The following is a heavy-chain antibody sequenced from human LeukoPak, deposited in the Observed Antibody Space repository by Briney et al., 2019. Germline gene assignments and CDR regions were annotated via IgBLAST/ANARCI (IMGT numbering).Heavy chain of an antibody. Sequence: GASVKVSCKASGYTFTSYGISWVRQAPGQGLEWMGWISAYNGNTNYAQKLQGRGTMTTDTSTSTAYMELRSLRSDDTAVYYCARDRRKNSGSPDAFDIWGQGTMVTVSS. D-gene: IGHD1-26*01. V-gene: IGHV1-18*01. J-gene: IGHJ3*02. CDR3: ARDRRKNSGSPDAFDI. CDR1: GYTFTSYG. CDR2: ISAYNGNT.